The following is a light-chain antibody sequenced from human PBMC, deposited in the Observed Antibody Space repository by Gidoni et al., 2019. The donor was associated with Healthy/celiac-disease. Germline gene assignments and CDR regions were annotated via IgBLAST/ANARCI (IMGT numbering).Light chain of an antibody. CDR2: GAS. Sequence: EIVLTQSPGTLSLSPGEGATLSCRASESVNSDYLAWYQQKPGQTPRLIIYGASSRPPAISDRFSGSGSGTDFTLTISRLEPEDFAVYYCQQYDNSPLTFGPGTKLDVK. V-gene: IGKV3-20*01. CDR3: QQYDNSPLT. CDR1: ESVNSDY. J-gene: IGKJ3*01.